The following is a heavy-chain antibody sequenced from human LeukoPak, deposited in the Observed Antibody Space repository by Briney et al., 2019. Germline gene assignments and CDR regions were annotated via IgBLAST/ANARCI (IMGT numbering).Heavy chain of an antibody. CDR2: IYHSGTT. CDR3: ARATVAAAAPGGY. D-gene: IGHD6-13*01. V-gene: IGHV4-4*02. CDR1: GGSISSNW. Sequence: SETLSLTCGVSGGSISSNWWSWVRQPPGKGLEWIGEIYHSGTTNYNPSLKSRVTISVDTSKNQFSLKLSSVTAADTAVYYCARATVAAAAPGGYWGQGTLVTVSS. J-gene: IGHJ4*02.